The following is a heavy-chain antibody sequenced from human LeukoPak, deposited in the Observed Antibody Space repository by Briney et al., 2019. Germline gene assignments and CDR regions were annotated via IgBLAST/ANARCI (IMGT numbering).Heavy chain of an antibody. V-gene: IGHV3-7*01. CDR2: IKQDGSEK. D-gene: IGHD6-25*01. Sequence: GGSLRLSCAASGFTFSNYWMSWVRQAPGKGLEWVANIKQDGSEKYYVDSVKGRFTISRDNAKSSLYLQMNSLRAEDTAVYYCARTVAAGYYYMDVWGKGTTVTVSS. J-gene: IGHJ6*03. CDR3: ARTVAAGYYYMDV. CDR1: GFTFSNYW.